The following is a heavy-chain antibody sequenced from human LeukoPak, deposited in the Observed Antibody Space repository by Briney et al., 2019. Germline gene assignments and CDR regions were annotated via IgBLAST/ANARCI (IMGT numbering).Heavy chain of an antibody. J-gene: IGHJ4*02. CDR2: INPNSGGT. D-gene: IGHD4-17*01. Sequence: ASVKVSCKASGYTFTGYYMHWVRQAPGQGLEWMGRINPNSGGTNYAQKFQGRVTMTRDTSVSTAYMELSRLRSDDTAVYYCAATVTTSYFDYWGQGTLVTVSS. CDR1: GYTFTGYY. V-gene: IGHV1-2*06. CDR3: AATVTTSYFDY.